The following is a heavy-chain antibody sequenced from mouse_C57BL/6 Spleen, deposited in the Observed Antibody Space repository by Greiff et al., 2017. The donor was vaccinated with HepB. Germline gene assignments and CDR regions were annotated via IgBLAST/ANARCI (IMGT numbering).Heavy chain of an antibody. J-gene: IGHJ1*03. CDR3: ATPYYYGSSYWYFDV. CDR1: GFTFSDYY. Sequence: EVKLVESGGGLVQPGGSLKLSCAASGFTFSDYYMYWVRQTPEKRLEWVAYISNGGGSIYYPDTVKGRYTISRDNAKNTLYLQMSRLKSEDTAMYYCATPYYYGSSYWYFDVWGTGTTVTVSS. V-gene: IGHV5-12*01. CDR2: ISNGGGSI. D-gene: IGHD1-1*01.